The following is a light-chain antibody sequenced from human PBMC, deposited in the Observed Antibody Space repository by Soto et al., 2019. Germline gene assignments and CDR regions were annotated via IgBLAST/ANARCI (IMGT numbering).Light chain of an antibody. V-gene: IGKV3-11*01. CDR1: QSLSGT. Sequence: EIVLTQSPATLSLSPGERATLSCRASQSLSGTLAWLQQKVGQPPRLLIYGASNRATGIPARFSASGSGTDFTLTISSLEPEDFAVYYCQQRTLWPRTFGQGTKVEIK. CDR3: QQRTLWPRT. CDR2: GAS. J-gene: IGKJ1*01.